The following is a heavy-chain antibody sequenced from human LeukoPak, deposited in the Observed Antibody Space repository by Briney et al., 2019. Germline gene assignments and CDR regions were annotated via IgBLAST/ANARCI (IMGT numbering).Heavy chain of an antibody. CDR3: ARGWEPGVSGMDA. CDR2: IKQDGSEK. V-gene: IGHV3-7*01. CDR1: GFTFSNYW. D-gene: IGHD1-26*01. J-gene: IGHJ6*02. Sequence: GGSLRLSCAASGFTFSNYWMSWVRQAPGKGLEWVANIKQDGSEKYYVDSVKGRFTISRDNAKNSLYLQMNSLRAEDTAVYYCARGWEPGVSGMDAWGQGTTVTVSS.